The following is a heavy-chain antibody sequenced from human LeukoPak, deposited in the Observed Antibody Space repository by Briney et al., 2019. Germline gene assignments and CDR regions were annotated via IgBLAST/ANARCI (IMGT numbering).Heavy chain of an antibody. Sequence: GASVKVSCKASGYTFTNSGISWVRQAPGQGFEWMGWISTYNGNTYYAQKFQGRVTMTTDKSTSTAYMELRSLRSDDTAVYYCARDKFPSDDILTGYYSTWGQGTLVTVSS. D-gene: IGHD3-9*01. V-gene: IGHV1-18*01. CDR2: ISTYNGNT. CDR3: ARDKFPSDDILTGYYST. CDR1: GYTFTNSG. J-gene: IGHJ5*02.